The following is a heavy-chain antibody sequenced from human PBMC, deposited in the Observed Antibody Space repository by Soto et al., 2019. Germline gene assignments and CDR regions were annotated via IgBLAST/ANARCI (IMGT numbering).Heavy chain of an antibody. Sequence: VASVKVSCKASGGTFSSYAISWVRQAPGQGLEWMGGIIPIFGTANYAQKFQGRVTITADESTSTAYMELSSLRSEDTAVYYCAPNLGVVTAVGRYNCFDTWGQGTLVTVSS. CDR3: APNLGVVTAVGRYNCFDT. V-gene: IGHV1-69*13. J-gene: IGHJ5*02. D-gene: IGHD2-2*01. CDR1: GGTFSSYA. CDR2: IIPIFGTA.